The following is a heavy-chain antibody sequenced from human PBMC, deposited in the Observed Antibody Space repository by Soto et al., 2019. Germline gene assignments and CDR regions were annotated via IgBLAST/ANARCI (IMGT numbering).Heavy chain of an antibody. CDR1: GFSFNTYA. D-gene: IGHD3-10*02. V-gene: IGHV3-23*01. CDR2: INYSGRTT. CDR3: VQQRCSGKKYYYNMDV. Sequence: EVQLLESGGGLVQPGGSLRLSCETSGFSFNTYAMTWVRQAPGMGLEWVAVINYSGRTTFHAQSVKGRFTISRDNSRNTVFLHMDSLRAEDTAGYYCVQQRCSGKKYYYNMDVWGLGTTVIVSS. J-gene: IGHJ6*02.